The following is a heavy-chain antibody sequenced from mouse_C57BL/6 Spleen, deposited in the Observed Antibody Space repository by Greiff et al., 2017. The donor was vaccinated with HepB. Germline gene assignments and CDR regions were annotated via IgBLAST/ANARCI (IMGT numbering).Heavy chain of an antibody. D-gene: IGHD1-2*01. V-gene: IGHV1-59*01. Sequence: QVQLQQPGAELVRPGTSVKLSCKASGYTFTSYWMHWVKQRPGQGLEWIGVIDPSDSYTNYNQKFKGKATLTVDTYSSTAYMQLSSLTSEDSAVYYCARSEITTAWYFDVWGTGTTVTVSS. CDR2: IDPSDSYT. J-gene: IGHJ1*03. CDR1: GYTFTSYW. CDR3: ARSEITTAWYFDV.